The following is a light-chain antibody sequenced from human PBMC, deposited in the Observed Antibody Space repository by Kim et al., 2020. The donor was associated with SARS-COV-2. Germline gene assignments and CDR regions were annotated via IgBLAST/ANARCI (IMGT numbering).Light chain of an antibody. V-gene: IGLV2-14*03. J-gene: IGLJ3*02. CDR3: NSYRTGNTLV. CDR1: TSDIGGYNH. Sequence: QSALTQPASVSGSLGQSVTISCTGTTSDIGGYNHVSWYQQYPGKVPKLMVYDVDKRPSWVSYRFSASKSGNTASLTISGLQAEDEATYYCNSYRTGNTLVFGGGTKVTVL. CDR2: DVD.